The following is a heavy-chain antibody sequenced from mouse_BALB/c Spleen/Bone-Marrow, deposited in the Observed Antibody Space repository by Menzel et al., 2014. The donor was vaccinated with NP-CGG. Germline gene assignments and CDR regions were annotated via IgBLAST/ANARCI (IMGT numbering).Heavy chain of an antibody. D-gene: IGHD1-2*01. Sequence: EVQGEESGGGLVQPGGSLKLSCAASGFTFSNYTMSWIRQTPEKRLEWVAYISNGGGTTYYPDTVKGRFTISRDNAKNTLYLQMSSLKSEDTAMYYCARRYDYGYGPFAYWGQGTLVTVSA. CDR1: GFTFSNYT. CDR2: ISNGGGTT. J-gene: IGHJ3*01. V-gene: IGHV5-12-2*01. CDR3: ARRYDYGYGPFAY.